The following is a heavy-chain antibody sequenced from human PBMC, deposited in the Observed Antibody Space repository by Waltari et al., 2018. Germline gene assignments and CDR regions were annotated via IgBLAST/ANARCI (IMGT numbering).Heavy chain of an antibody. CDR1: GFTFSSYA. J-gene: IGHJ3*02. V-gene: IGHV3-30-3*01. CDR3: AREVVVVVAARAFDI. Sequence: QVQLVESGGGVVQPGRSLRLSCAASGFTFSSYAMHWVRQAPGKGLEWVAVISYDGSNKYYADSGKGRFTISRDNSKNTLYLQMNSLRAEDTAVYYCAREVVVVVAARAFDIWGQGTMVTVSS. D-gene: IGHD2-15*01. CDR2: ISYDGSNK.